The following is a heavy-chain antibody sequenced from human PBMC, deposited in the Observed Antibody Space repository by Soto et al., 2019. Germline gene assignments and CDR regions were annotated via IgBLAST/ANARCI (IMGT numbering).Heavy chain of an antibody. V-gene: IGHV3-53*01. Sequence: EVLLVESGGGLIQPGGSLRLCCVVSGFSVSNNYMNWVRQAPGKGLEWVSVIYSGGNTDYADSVKGRFTISRDNSRNTLFLQMNSLRAEDTAMYYCARGYNWNDYWGQGTLVTVSS. D-gene: IGHD1-1*01. CDR1: GFSVSNNY. CDR2: IYSGGNT. J-gene: IGHJ4*02. CDR3: ARGYNWNDY.